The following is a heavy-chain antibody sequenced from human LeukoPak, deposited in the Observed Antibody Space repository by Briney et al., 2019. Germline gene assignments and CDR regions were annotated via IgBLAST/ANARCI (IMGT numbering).Heavy chain of an antibody. CDR1: GGSISSYY. CDR3: ARGYSSSWYNWFDP. CDR2: IYYSGST. J-gene: IGHJ5*02. V-gene: IGHV4-59*01. Sequence: PSETLSLTCTVSGGSISSYYWCWIRQPPGKGLEWIGYIYYSGSTNYNPSLKSRVTISVDTSKNQFSLKLSSVTAADTAVYYCARGYSSSWYNWFDPWGQGTLVTVSS. D-gene: IGHD6-13*01.